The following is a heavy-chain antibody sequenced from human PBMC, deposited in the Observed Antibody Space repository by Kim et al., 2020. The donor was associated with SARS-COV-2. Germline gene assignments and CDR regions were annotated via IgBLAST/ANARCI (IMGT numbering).Heavy chain of an antibody. CDR2: ISSSSSYI. J-gene: IGHJ4*02. V-gene: IGHV3-21*01. D-gene: IGHD2-21*02. CDR1: GFTFSSYS. CDR3: ARDAGYAYCGGDCYFDY. Sequence: GGSLRLSCAASGFTFSSYSMNWVRQAPGKGLEWVSSISSSSSYIYYADSVKGRFTISRDNAKNSLYLQMNSLRAEDTAVYYCARDAGYAYCGGDCYFDYWGQGTLVTVSS.